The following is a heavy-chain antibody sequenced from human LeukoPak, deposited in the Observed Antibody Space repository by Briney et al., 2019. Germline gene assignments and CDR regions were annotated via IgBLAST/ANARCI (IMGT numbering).Heavy chain of an antibody. Sequence: SETLSLTCTVSGGSISSYYWSWIRQPPGKGLEWIGYIYYSGSTNYNPSLKSRVTISVDTSKNQFSLKLSSVTAADTAVYYCARTMIVDYYYYYMDVWGKGTTVTVSS. CDR3: ARTMIVDYYYYYMDV. D-gene: IGHD3-22*01. J-gene: IGHJ6*03. CDR1: GGSISSYY. CDR2: IYYSGST. V-gene: IGHV4-59*01.